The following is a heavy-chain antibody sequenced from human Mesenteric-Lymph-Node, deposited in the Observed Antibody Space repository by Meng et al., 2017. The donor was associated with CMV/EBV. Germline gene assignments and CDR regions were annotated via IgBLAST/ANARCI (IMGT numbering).Heavy chain of an antibody. CDR2: IYPDDSDT. V-gene: IGHV5-51*01. J-gene: IGHJ4*02. CDR3: ARRIMGGLDYFDY. CDR1: GYSFTTYW. Sequence: GESLKISCKGSGYSFTTYWIGWVRQMPGKGLEWMGIIYPDDSDTRYSPSFQGQVTTSADKSISTAYLQWSSLKASDTAMYYCARRIMGGLDYFDYWGQGTLVTVSS. D-gene: IGHD2-8*01.